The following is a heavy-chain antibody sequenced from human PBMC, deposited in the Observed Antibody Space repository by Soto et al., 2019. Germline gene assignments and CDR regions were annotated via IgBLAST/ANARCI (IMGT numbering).Heavy chain of an antibody. Sequence: QVQLVESGGGLVKPGGSLRLSCAASGFTFSDYYMSWIRQAPGKGLEWVSYISSSGSTIYYADSVKGRFTISRDNAXNXLXXQMNSLRAEDTAVYYCARDRGEQWLVRYYYYGMDVWGQGTTVTVSS. D-gene: IGHD6-19*01. CDR3: ARDRGEQWLVRYYYYGMDV. V-gene: IGHV3-11*01. CDR1: GFTFSDYY. J-gene: IGHJ6*02. CDR2: ISSSGSTI.